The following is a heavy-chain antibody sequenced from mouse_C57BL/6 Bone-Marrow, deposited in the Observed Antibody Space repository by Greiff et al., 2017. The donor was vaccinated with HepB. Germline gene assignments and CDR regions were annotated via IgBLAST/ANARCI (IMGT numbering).Heavy chain of an antibody. D-gene: IGHD2-1*01. J-gene: IGHJ2*01. V-gene: IGHV14-1*01. CDR1: GFNINDYY. Sequence: VQLQQSGAELVRPGASVKLSCTASGFNINDYYMHWVKQRPEQGLEWIGRIDPEDGDTEYAPKFQGKATMTADTSANTAYLQLSSLTSEDTAVYYCTAIYCTHDVGGWGQGTTLTVSS. CDR2: IDPEDGDT. CDR3: TAIYCTHDVGG.